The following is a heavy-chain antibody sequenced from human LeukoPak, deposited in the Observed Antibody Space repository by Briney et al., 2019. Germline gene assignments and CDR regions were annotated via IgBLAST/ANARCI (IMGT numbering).Heavy chain of an antibody. V-gene: IGHV4-61*02. CDR3: ARGKYCSSTSCPGFDP. D-gene: IGHD2-2*01. Sequence: SQTLSLTCTVSGGSISSGSYYWSWIRQPAGKGLEWIGRIYTSGSTNYNPSLKSRVTISVDTSKNQFSLKLSSVTAADTAVYYCARGKYCSSTSCPGFDPWGQGTLVTVSS. CDR2: IYTSGST. CDR1: GGSISSGSYY. J-gene: IGHJ5*02.